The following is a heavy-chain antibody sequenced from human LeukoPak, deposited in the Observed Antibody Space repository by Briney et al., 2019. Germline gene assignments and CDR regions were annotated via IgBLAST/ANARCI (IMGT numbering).Heavy chain of an antibody. Sequence: GGSLRLSCATSGFSFNTYAMSWVRQATGKGLDWVSSISRSGDSSYYADSVKGRFTISRDNSKNILYLQMKSLRAGDTAVYYCARDMSVLDGGYEGTFAVWGQGTVVTVSS. V-gene: IGHV3-23*01. J-gene: IGHJ3*01. D-gene: IGHD5-12*01. CDR2: ISRSGDSS. CDR3: ARDMSVLDGGYEGTFAV. CDR1: GFSFNTYA.